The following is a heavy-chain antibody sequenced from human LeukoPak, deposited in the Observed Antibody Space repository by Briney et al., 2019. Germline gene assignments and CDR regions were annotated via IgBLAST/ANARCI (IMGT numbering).Heavy chain of an antibody. CDR2: ISYDGSNK. CDR1: GFTFSSYG. J-gene: IGHJ4*02. D-gene: IGHD3-22*01. V-gene: IGHV3-30*18. Sequence: GGSLRLSCAASGFTFSSYGMHWVRQAPGKGLEWVAVISYDGSNKYYADSVKGRFTISRDNSKNTLYLQMNSLRGDDTAVYYCAKDGRTYYYDSSGYYFDYRGQGTLVTVSS. CDR3: AKDGRTYYYDSSGYYFDY.